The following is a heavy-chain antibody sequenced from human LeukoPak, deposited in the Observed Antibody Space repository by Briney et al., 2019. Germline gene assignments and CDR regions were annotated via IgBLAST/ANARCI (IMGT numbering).Heavy chain of an antibody. D-gene: IGHD2-21*02. CDR3: AKDRYVVMVTAIPEDY. V-gene: IGHV3-23*01. CDR2: ISGSGGST. CDR1: GLTFSTSA. J-gene: IGHJ4*02. Sequence: GGSLRLSCAASGLTFSTSAMSWVRQAPGRGLEWVSSISGSGGSTYYAGSVKGRFTISRNNSKNTLYLQMNSLRADDTAIYYCAKDRYVVMVTAIPEDYWGQGALVTVSS.